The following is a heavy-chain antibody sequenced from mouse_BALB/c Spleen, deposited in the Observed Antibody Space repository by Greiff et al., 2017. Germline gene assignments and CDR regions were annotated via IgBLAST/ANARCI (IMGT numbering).Heavy chain of an antibody. Sequence: EVQLVESGPSLVKPSQTLSLTCSVTGDSITSGYWNWIRKFPGNKLEYMGYISYSGSTYYNPSLKSRISITRDTSKNQYYLQLNSVTTEDTATYYCARYAFYYGNYYYAMDYWGQGTSVTVSS. J-gene: IGHJ4*01. CDR3: ARYAFYYGNYYYAMDY. V-gene: IGHV3-8*02. D-gene: IGHD2-1*01. CDR2: ISYSGST. CDR1: GDSITSGY.